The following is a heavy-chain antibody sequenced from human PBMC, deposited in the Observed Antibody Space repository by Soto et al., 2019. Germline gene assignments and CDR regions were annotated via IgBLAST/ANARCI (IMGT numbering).Heavy chain of an antibody. V-gene: IGHV1-69*13. CDR3: ATELGENPASPFDA. CDR2: IIPLFGTA. Sequence: SVKVSCKASGVTFSSETLGWVRQAPGQGLEWVGGIIPLFGTASYAQKFQGRVTITADESTSTVYMELSSLRSDDTAVYFCATELGENPASPFDAWGQGALVTVSS. D-gene: IGHD3-10*01. CDR1: GVTFSSET. J-gene: IGHJ4*02.